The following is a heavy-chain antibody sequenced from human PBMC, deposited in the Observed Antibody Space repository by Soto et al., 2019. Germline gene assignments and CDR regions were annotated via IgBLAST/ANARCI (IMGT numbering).Heavy chain of an antibody. Sequence: EVQLVESGGDLVQPGGSLRLSCAASGFTISSYWMYWVRHGPGKGLLWVARINYDGSSTDYADSVKGRFTISRDNAKNTLYLEMNSLRDGDTAVYYCARIISTMLGQIDRWGQGTLVTVSS. J-gene: IGHJ4*02. CDR1: GFTISSYW. V-gene: IGHV3-74*01. D-gene: IGHD3-10*02. CDR2: INYDGSST. CDR3: ARIISTMLGQIDR.